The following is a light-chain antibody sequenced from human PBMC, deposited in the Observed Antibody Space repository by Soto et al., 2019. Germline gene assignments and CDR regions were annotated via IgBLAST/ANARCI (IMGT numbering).Light chain of an antibody. J-gene: IGKJ3*01. CDR1: QDIRYF. CDR2: AVS. CDR3: QNYNSAPFT. V-gene: IGKV1-27*01. Sequence: DIQMTQSPSSLSASVGDRVTITCRASQDIRYFLAWYQQKPGKDPELLSYAVSALQSGVPSRFSGSGSGTDFTLTISSLQPEDVANYYCQNYNSAPFTFGPGTKVDVK.